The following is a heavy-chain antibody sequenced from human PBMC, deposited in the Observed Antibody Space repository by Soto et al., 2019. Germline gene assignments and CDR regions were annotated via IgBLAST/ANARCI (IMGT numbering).Heavy chain of an antibody. V-gene: IGHV3-15*07. CDR1: GFTFSNAW. J-gene: IGHJ3*02. Sequence: GGSLRLSCAASGFTFSNAWMSWVRQAPGKGLEWVGRIKSKTDGGTTDYAAPVKGRFTISRDDSKNTLYLQMNSLKTEDTAVYYCTTGYPNPGYSCGWYKVGAINDAFDIWGQGTMVTGS. D-gene: IGHD6-19*01. CDR3: TTGYPNPGYSCGWYKVGAINDAFDI. CDR2: IKSKTDGGTT.